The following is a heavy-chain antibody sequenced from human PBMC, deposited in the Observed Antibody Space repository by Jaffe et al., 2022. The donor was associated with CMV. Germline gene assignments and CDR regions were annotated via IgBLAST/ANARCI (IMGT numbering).Heavy chain of an antibody. CDR2: IRSKAYGGTT. V-gene: IGHV3-49*04. CDR3: TREDYYDSSGYYYLDY. Sequence: EVQLVESGGGLVQPGRSLRLSCTASGFTFGDYAMSWVRQAPGKGLEWVGFIRSKAYGGTTEYAASVKGRFTISRDDSKSIAYLQMNSLKTEDTAVYYCTREDYYDSSGYYYLDYWGQGTLVTVSS. CDR1: GFTFGDYA. J-gene: IGHJ4*02. D-gene: IGHD3-22*01.